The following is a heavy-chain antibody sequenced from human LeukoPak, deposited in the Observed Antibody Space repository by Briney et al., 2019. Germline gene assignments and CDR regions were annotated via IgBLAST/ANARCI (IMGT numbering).Heavy chain of an antibody. CDR3: AREERVGDGYKYYYGMDV. J-gene: IGHJ6*02. Sequence: SQTLSLTCAVSGGSISSGGYSWSWIRQPPGKGLEWIGYIYYSGSTNYNPSLKSRVTISVDTSKNQFSLKLSSVTAADTAVYYCAREERVGDGYKYYYGMDVWGQGTTVTVSS. D-gene: IGHD5-24*01. V-gene: IGHV4-30-4*07. CDR2: IYYSGST. CDR1: GGSISSGGYS.